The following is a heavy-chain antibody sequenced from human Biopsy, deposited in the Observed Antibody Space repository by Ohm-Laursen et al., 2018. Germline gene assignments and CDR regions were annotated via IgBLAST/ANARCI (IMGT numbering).Heavy chain of an antibody. J-gene: IGHJ1*01. CDR2: NIPILGTG. D-gene: IGHD3-9*01. CDR1: GGTFSNYG. Sequence: LVKVSCKVPGGTFSNYGVNWVRQAPGQGLEWLGGNIPILGTGNYAQKFQDRVTVAADTSTSTATMELRSLRSDDTAVYYCATKLTGYFHHWGQGTLVIVSS. V-gene: IGHV1-69*06. CDR3: ATKLTGYFHH.